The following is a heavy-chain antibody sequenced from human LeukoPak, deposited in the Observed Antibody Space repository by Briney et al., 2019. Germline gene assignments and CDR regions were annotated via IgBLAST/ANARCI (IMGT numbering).Heavy chain of an antibody. J-gene: IGHJ6*02. Sequence: EGSLRLSCAASGFTFSSYWMHWVRQAPGKGLVWVSRINSDGSSTSYADSVKGRFTISRDNAKKTLYLQMSSLRAEDTAVYYCARGYSSSSGHGMDVWGQGTTVTVSS. CDR3: ARGYSSSSGHGMDV. CDR1: GFTFSSYW. CDR2: INSDGSST. D-gene: IGHD6-6*01. V-gene: IGHV3-74*01.